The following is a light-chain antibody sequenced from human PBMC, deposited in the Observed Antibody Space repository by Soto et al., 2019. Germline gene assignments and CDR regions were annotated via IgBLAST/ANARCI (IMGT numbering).Light chain of an antibody. CDR3: AAWDDSLNGVV. V-gene: IGLV1-44*01. CDR2: SNN. Sequence: QTVVTQPPSASGTPGQRVTISCSGSSSNIGSKTVNWYQQVPGTAPKLLIYSNNQRPSGVPDRFSGSKSGTSVSLAISGLQSEDEADYYCAAWDDSLNGVVFGGGTKVTVL. J-gene: IGLJ2*01. CDR1: SSNIGSKT.